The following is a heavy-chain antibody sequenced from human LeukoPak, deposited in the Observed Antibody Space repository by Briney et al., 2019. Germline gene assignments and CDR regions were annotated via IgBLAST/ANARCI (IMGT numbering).Heavy chain of an antibody. CDR2: IYYSGST. D-gene: IGHD3-3*01. CDR3: ARHRHYVFWSGDEFDY. J-gene: IGHJ4*02. CDR1: GGSISSYY. V-gene: IGHV4-59*08. Sequence: SETLSLTCTVSGGSISSYYWSWIRQPPGKGLEWIGYIYYSGSTNYNPSLKSRVTISVDTSKNQFSLKLSSVTAADTAVYYCARHRHYVFWSGDEFDYWGQGTLVTVSS.